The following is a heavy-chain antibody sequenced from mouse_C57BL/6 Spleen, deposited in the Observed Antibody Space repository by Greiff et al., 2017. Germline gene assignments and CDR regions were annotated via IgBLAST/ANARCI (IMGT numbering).Heavy chain of an antibody. D-gene: IGHD1-1*01. CDR3: ARTGYYGSSPWFAY. V-gene: IGHV1-61*01. J-gene: IGHJ3*01. CDR1: GYTFTSYW. Sequence: QVQLQQPGAELVRPGSSVKLSCKASGYTFTSYWMDWVKQRPGQGLEWIGNIYPSDSETHYNQKFKDKATLTVDKSSSTAYMQLSSLTSEDSAVSYCARTGYYGSSPWFAYWGQGTLVTVSA. CDR2: IYPSDSET.